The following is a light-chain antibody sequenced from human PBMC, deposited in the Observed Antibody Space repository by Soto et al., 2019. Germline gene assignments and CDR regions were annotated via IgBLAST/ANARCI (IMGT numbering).Light chain of an antibody. CDR1: SSNIGSNY. CDR3: AAWDDSLSGV. J-gene: IGLJ3*02. CDR2: RNN. V-gene: IGLV1-47*01. Sequence: QSVLTQPPSASATPGQRVTISCSGSSSNIGSNYVYWYQQLPGTAPKLLIYRNNQRPSGVPDRFSGSKSGTSASLAISGLRSEDEADSYCAAWDDSLSGVFGGGTKLTVL.